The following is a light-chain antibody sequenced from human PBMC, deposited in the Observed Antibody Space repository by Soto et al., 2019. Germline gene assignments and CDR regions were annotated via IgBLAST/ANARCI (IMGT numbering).Light chain of an antibody. CDR3: QVWDNSSDHVV. V-gene: IGLV3-21*02. CDR2: DDS. J-gene: IGLJ2*01. Sequence: SYELTQPPSVSGAPGQTARITCGGNNIGSKSVHWYQQKPGQAPVVVVYDDSDRPSGIPERFSGSNSGNTATLTISRVEAGDEADYYCQVWDNSSDHVVFGGGTKLTVL. CDR1: NIGSKS.